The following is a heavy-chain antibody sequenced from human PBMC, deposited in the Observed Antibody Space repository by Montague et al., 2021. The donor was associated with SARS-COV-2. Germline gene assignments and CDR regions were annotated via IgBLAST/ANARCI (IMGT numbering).Heavy chain of an antibody. CDR2: IYFTGTT. V-gene: IGHV4-39*01. CDR1: GDSVSNNSHY. CDR3: ARSPMIRGGFSSCFDP. D-gene: IGHD3-10*01. Sequence: SETLSLTCTVSGDSVSNNSHYWGWIRQPPGKGLELIGTIYFTGTTYYXXXLKSRVTISLDTSKNQFSLKLTSVTASDTALYYCARSPMIRGGFSSCFDPWGQGALVTVSS. J-gene: IGHJ5*02.